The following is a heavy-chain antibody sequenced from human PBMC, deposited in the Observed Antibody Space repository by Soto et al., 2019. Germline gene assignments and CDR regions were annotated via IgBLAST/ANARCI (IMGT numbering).Heavy chain of an antibody. Sequence: QITLKESGPTLVKPTQTLTLTCTFSGFSLSTSGVGVGWIRQPPGKALEWLALIYWDDDKRYSPSLKSRLTITKDTTKNQVVLTVTNVDPVDTATYYCARETRRFFDYWGQGTLVTVSS. CDR1: GFSLSTSGVG. V-gene: IGHV2-5*02. CDR2: IYWDDDK. D-gene: IGHD4-17*01. CDR3: ARETRRFFDY. J-gene: IGHJ4*02.